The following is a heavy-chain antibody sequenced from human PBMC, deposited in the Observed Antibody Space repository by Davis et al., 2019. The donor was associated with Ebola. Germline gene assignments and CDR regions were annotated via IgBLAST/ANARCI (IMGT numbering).Heavy chain of an antibody. Sequence: PGGSLRLSCAASGFTSSSNWMSWVRQAPGKGLEWVANINKDGSKKYYVDSVKGRFTISRDNAQNSLYLQMNSLRAEDTAVYYCVVGQLVPGSWGQGTLVTVSS. J-gene: IGHJ5*02. D-gene: IGHD6-6*01. V-gene: IGHV3-7*01. CDR2: INKDGSKK. CDR1: GFTSSSNW. CDR3: VVGQLVPGS.